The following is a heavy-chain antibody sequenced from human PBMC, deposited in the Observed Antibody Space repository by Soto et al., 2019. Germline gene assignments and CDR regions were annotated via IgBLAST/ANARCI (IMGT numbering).Heavy chain of an antibody. J-gene: IGHJ4*02. CDR1: GGSFISYH. CDR2: INHLTTT. Sequence: RSETLSLTCAVYGGSFISYHCIFIRQTPGKGLEWIGEINHLTTTNYNPSLKSRVIISLDTPKNQFSLKLSSVTAADTAVYYCARGYDTALAPIFWGQGILVTVSS. D-gene: IGHD5-18*01. V-gene: IGHV4-34*01. CDR3: ARGYDTALAPIF.